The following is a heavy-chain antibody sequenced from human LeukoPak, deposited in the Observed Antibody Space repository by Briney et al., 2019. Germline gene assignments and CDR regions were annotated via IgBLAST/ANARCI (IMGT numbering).Heavy chain of an antibody. Sequence: GASVKVSCKASGYTFTSYGISWVRQAPGQGLEWMGWISAYNGNTNYAQKLQGRVTMTTDTSTSTAYMELRSLRSDDTAVYYCARTVAVAGQYYSDYWGQGTLVTVSS. J-gene: IGHJ4*02. D-gene: IGHD6-19*01. CDR3: ARTVAVAGQYYSDY. V-gene: IGHV1-18*01. CDR1: GYTFTSYG. CDR2: ISAYNGNT.